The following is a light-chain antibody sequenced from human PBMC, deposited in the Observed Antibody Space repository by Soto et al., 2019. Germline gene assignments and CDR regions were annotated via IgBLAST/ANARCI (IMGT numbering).Light chain of an antibody. Sequence: DIHLTQSPSCRSGSVLDIVTITFLASQGISSYLSWYQQKPGKAPKLLIYAASTLQSGVPSRFSGSGSGTDFTLTISSLQPDDFATYYCQQYNRYSPLTFGGGTKVDIK. CDR2: AAS. CDR3: QQYNRYSPLT. J-gene: IGKJ4*01. V-gene: IGKV1-9*01. CDR1: QGISSY.